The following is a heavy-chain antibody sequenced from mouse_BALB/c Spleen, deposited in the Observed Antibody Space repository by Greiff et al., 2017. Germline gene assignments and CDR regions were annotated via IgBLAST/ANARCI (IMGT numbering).Heavy chain of an antibody. CDR2: ISNLAYSI. Sequence: EVQLVESGGGLVQPGGSRKLSCAASGFTFSDYGMAWVRQAPGKGPEWVAFISNLAYSIYYADTVTGRFTISRENAKNTLYLEMSSLRSEDTAMYYCARVGNSYAMDYWGQGTSVTVSS. D-gene: IGHD2-1*01. CDR1: GFTFSDYG. V-gene: IGHV5-15*02. CDR3: ARVGNSYAMDY. J-gene: IGHJ4*01.